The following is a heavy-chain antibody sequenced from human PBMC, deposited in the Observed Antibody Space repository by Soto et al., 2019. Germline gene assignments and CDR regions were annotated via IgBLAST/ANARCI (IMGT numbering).Heavy chain of an antibody. J-gene: IGHJ6*03. D-gene: IGHD2-21*01. Sequence: PSETLSLTCTVSGGSISSYYWSWIRQPPGKGLEWIGYIYYSGSTNYNPSLKSRVTISVDTSKNQFSLKLSSVTAADSAVYYCARLDWYYHSMGVWGKGTTVRSP. V-gene: IGHV4-59*08. CDR3: ARLDWYYHSMGV. CDR1: GGSISSYY. CDR2: IYYSGST.